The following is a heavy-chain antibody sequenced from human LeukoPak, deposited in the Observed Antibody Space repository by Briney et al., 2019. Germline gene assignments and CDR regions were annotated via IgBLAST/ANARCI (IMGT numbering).Heavy chain of an antibody. CDR3: ARYCSGGGCYSRAFDI. D-gene: IGHD2-15*01. CDR1: GGSISSYY. Sequence: SETLSLTCTVSGGSISSYYWSWIRQPPGKGLEWIGYIYYSGSTNYNPSLKSRVTISVDTSKNQFSLKLNSVTAADTAVYYCARYCSGGGCYSRAFDIWGQGTMVTVSS. V-gene: IGHV4-59*08. CDR2: IYYSGST. J-gene: IGHJ3*02.